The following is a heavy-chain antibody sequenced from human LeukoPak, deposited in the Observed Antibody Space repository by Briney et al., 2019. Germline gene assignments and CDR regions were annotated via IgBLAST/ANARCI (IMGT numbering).Heavy chain of an antibody. CDR2: INPSSGGT. D-gene: IGHD6-13*01. CDR1: GYTFTGYH. J-gene: IGHJ5*02. Sequence: ASVKVSCKASGYTFTGYHMHWARQAPGQVLEWMGWINPSSGGTNYAQTFQGRVTMTRDTSISTAYMELSSLRSDDTAVYYCARGRSSWYGTNNWFDPWGQGTLVTVSS. CDR3: ARGRSSWYGTNNWFDP. V-gene: IGHV1-2*02.